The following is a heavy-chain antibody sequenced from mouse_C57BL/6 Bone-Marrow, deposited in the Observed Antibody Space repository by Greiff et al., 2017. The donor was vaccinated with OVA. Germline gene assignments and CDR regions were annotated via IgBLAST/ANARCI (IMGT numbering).Heavy chain of an antibody. V-gene: IGHV1-15*01. Sequence: QVQLQQSGAELVRPGASVTLSCKASGYTFTDYEMHWVKQTPVHGLEWIGAIDPETGGTAYNQKFKGKAILTADKSSSTAYMELRSLTSEDSAVYYCTTPSSGYCDYWGQGTTLTVSS. CDR1: GYTFTDYE. J-gene: IGHJ2*01. D-gene: IGHD3-2*02. CDR3: TTPSSGYCDY. CDR2: IDPETGGT.